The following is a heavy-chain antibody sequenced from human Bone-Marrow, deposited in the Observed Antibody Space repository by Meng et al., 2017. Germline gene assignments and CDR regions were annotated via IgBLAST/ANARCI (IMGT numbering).Heavy chain of an antibody. J-gene: IGHJ2*01. D-gene: IGHD5-18*01. CDR1: GFTFSSYA. CDR2: ISYDGSNK. V-gene: IGHV3-30*04. Sequence: GGSLRLSCAASGFTFSSYAMHWVRQAPGKGLEWVAVISYDGSNKYYADSVKGRFTISRDNSKNTLYLQMNSLRAEDTAVYYCARDGPPPGYSYTKNWYFDLWGRGTLVTGAS. CDR3: ARDGPPPGYSYTKNWYFDL.